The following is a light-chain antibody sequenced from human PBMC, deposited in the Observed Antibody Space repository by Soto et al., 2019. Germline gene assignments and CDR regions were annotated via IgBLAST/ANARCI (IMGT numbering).Light chain of an antibody. V-gene: IGKV1-9*01. J-gene: IGKJ4*01. CDR3: QYLNSFPLT. CDR1: QGISNY. CDR2: IAS. Sequence: IQLTQSPSSLSASIGDRVTITCRASQGISNYLAWYQQKPGKAPKLLIYIASTLQGGVPSRFSGSGSGTDFSLTINSLQPEDVATYYCQYLNSFPLTFGGGTKVDIK.